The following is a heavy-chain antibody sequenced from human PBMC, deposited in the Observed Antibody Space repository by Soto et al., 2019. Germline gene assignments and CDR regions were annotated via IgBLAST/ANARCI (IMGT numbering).Heavy chain of an antibody. CDR3: ARDRPGPYYDFWSGHFY. V-gene: IGHV1-69*13. CDR2: IIPIFGTA. Sequence: SVKVSCKASGGTFSSYSITWVRQAPGQGLEWMGGIIPIFGTANYAQKFQGRVTITADESTSTAYMELSSLRSEDTAVYYCARDRPGPYYDFWSGHFYWGQGTLVTVSS. D-gene: IGHD3-3*01. J-gene: IGHJ4*02. CDR1: GGTFSSYS.